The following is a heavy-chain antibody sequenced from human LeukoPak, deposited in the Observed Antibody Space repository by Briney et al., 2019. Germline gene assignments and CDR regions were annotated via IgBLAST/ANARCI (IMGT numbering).Heavy chain of an antibody. CDR3: AKNRDSSDYPRDFDY. CDR2: IRHDGSYQ. J-gene: IGHJ4*02. D-gene: IGHD3-22*01. CDR1: RFTFSSYG. V-gene: IGHV3-30*02. Sequence: GGSLRLSCAASRFTFSSYGMHWVRQTPAKGLEWVAFIRHDGSYQQYVDSVKGRFTVSRDNSKDTVYLQMNSLRTEDTAVYYCAKNRDSSDYPRDFDYWGQGTLVTVSS.